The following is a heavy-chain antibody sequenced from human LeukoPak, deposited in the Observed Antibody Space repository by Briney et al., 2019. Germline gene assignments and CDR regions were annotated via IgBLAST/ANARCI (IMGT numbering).Heavy chain of an antibody. CDR1: GFTFSSYA. CDR2: ISGSGGST. CDR3: AEDLGDYGY. D-gene: IGHD3-16*01. V-gene: IGHV3-23*01. Sequence: GGSLRLSCAASGFTFSSYAMSWVRQAPGKGLEWFSDISGSGGSTYYADSVKGRFTISRDNSKNTLYLQMNSLRAEDTAVYYCAEDLGDYGYWGQGTLVTVSS. J-gene: IGHJ4*02.